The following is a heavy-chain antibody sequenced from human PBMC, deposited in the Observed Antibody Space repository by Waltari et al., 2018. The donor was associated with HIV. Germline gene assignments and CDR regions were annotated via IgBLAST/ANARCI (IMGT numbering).Heavy chain of an antibody. V-gene: IGHV4-39*01. D-gene: IGHD3-10*01. CDR3: ARRSSMVQGVMWAVDI. CDR2: IYYSGST. CDR1: GGSISSSSYY. J-gene: IGHJ3*02. Sequence: QLQESGPGLVKPSETLSLTCTVSGGSISSSSYYWGWIRQPPGKGLEWIGSIYYSGSTYYNPSLKSRVTISVDTSKNQFSRKLSSVTAADTAVYYCARRSSMVQGVMWAVDIWGQGTMVTVSS.